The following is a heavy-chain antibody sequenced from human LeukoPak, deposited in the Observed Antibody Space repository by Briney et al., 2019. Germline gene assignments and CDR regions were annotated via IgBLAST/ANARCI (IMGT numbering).Heavy chain of an antibody. D-gene: IGHD2-8*01. V-gene: IGHV4-39*07. CDR1: GGSISSSSYY. CDR2: IYYSGST. J-gene: IGHJ5*02. Sequence: SETLSLTCTVSGGSISSSSYYWGWIRQPPGKGLEWIGSIYYSGSTYYNPSLKSRVTISVDTSKNQFSLKLSSVTAADTAVYYCATASLMARNWFDPSGQGTLVTVYS. CDR3: ATASLMARNWFDP.